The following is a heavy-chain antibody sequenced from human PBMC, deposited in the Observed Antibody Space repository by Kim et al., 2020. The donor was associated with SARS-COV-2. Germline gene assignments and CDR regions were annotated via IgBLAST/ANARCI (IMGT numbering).Heavy chain of an antibody. CDR2: IYYSGST. J-gene: IGHJ5*02. CDR3: ARDSFPEWGGTAQFDP. V-gene: IGHV4-39*07. CDR1: GGSISSSSYY. Sequence: SETLSLTCTVSGGSISSSSYYWGWIRQPPGKGLEWIGSIYYSGSTYYNPSLKSRVTISVDTSKNQFSLKLSSVTAADTAVYYCARDSFPEWGGTAQFDPWGQGTLVTVSS. D-gene: IGHD1-26*01.